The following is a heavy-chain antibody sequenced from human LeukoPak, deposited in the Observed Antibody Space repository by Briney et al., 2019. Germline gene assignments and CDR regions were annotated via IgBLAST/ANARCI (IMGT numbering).Heavy chain of an antibody. CDR2: INHSGST. CDR1: GGSFSGYY. J-gene: IGHJ4*02. Sequence: PSETLSLTCAVYGGSFSGYYWSWIRQPPGKGLEWIGEINHSGSTNYNPSLKSRVTISVDTSKNQFSLKLSSVTAADTAVYYCARVRWPRIAARPVFDYWGQGTLVTVSS. V-gene: IGHV4-34*01. CDR3: ARVRWPRIAARPVFDY. D-gene: IGHD6-6*01.